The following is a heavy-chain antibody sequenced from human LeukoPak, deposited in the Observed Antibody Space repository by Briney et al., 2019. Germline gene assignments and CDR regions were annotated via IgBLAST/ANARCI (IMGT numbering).Heavy chain of an antibody. CDR1: GGSISSYY. Sequence: SETLSLTCTVSGGSISSYYWSWIRQPPGKGLEWIGYIYYSGSTNYNPSLKSRVTISVDTSKNQFSLKLSSVTAADTAVYYCARPAGDSSGYLNYWGQGTLVTVSS. CDR2: IYYSGST. D-gene: IGHD3-22*01. J-gene: IGHJ4*02. V-gene: IGHV4-59*01. CDR3: ARPAGDSSGYLNY.